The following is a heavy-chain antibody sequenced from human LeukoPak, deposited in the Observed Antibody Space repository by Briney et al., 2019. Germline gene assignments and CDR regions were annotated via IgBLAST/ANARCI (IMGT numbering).Heavy chain of an antibody. CDR3: AKDPGAYDSSGYWGH. CDR2: ISGSGGST. V-gene: IGHV3-23*01. CDR1: GFTFSSYA. D-gene: IGHD3-22*01. Sequence: GGSLRLSCAASGFTFSSYAMSWVRQAPGKGLESVSAISGSGGSTYYADSVKGRFTISRDNSKNTLYLQMNSLRAEDTAVYYCAKDPGAYDSSGYWGHWGQGTLVTVSS. J-gene: IGHJ4*02.